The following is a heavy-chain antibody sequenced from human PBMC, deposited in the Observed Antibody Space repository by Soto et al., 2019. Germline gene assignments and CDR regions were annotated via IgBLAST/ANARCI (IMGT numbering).Heavy chain of an antibody. CDR3: AKDTFGIQLWLSLSL. CDR2: ISGSGGST. D-gene: IGHD5-18*01. V-gene: IGHV3-23*01. J-gene: IGHJ4*02. Sequence: EVQLLESGVGLVQPGGSLRLSCAASGFTFSSYAMSWVRQAPGKGLEWVSAISGSGGSTYYADSVKGRFTISRDNSKNTLYLQMTSLRAEDTAVYYCAKDTFGIQLWLSLSLWGQGTLVTVSS. CDR1: GFTFSSYA.